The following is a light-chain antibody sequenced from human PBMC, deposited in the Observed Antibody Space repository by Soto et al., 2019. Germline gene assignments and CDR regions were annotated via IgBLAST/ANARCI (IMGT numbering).Light chain of an antibody. J-gene: IGKJ3*01. Sequence: DIQLTQSPSFLSASVGDRVTITCRASQDVSRYLAWYQQKPGKAPNLLIYAASTLRSGVPSRFSGSGSETEFTLTISSLQPEDFATYYCQQLNSYVFAFGPGTKVISN. V-gene: IGKV1-9*01. CDR1: QDVSRY. CDR3: QQLNSYVFA. CDR2: AAS.